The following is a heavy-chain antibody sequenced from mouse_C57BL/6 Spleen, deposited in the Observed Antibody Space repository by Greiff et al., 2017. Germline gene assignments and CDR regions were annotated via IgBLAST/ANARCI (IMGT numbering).Heavy chain of an antibody. J-gene: IGHJ2*01. Sequence: VQLQQSGAELVKPGASVKISCKASGYAFSSYWMNWVKQRPGKGLEWIGQIYPGDGDTNYNGTFKGKATLTADKSSSTAYMQLSSLTSEDSAVYFCARSFDGYYFDYWGQGTTLTVSS. CDR1: GYAFSSYW. CDR2: IYPGDGDT. V-gene: IGHV1-80*01. CDR3: ARSFDGYYFDY. D-gene: IGHD2-3*01.